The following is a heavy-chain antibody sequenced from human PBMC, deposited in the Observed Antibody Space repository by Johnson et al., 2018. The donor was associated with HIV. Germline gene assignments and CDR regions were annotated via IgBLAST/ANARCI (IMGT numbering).Heavy chain of an antibody. CDR2: INTGGGT. J-gene: IGHJ3*01. CDR1: GFTVSSNY. V-gene: IGHV3-66*04. D-gene: IGHD4-11*01. Sequence: VQLVESGGGVVQPGRSLRLSCAASGFTVSSNYMSWVRQAPGKGLEWVSVINTGGGTYYADSVKGRFTMSRDNSKNTLYLQMTSLRAEDTAVYYCARPYSESIYSAFSLWGQGTMVTVSS. CDR3: ARPYSESIYSAFSL.